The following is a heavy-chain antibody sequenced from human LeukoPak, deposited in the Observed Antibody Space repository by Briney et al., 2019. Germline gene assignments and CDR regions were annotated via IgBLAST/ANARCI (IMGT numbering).Heavy chain of an antibody. CDR1: GGSLTIGSHY. J-gene: IGHJ4*02. V-gene: IGHV4-31*03. CDR2: IHPSGIT. CDR3: ARGQDAFKTGY. Sequence: PSGTLSLTCTVSGGSLTIGSHYWTWIRQHPGKGLEWIGYIHPSGITDYNPSLQSRVTMSLDTSQNQFTLKLTSVTAADTAIYYCARGQDAFKTGYWGQGALVTVSS. D-gene: IGHD5-24*01.